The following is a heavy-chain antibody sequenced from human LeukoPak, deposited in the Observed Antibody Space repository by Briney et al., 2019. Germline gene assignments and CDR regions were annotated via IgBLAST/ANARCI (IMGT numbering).Heavy chain of an antibody. V-gene: IGHV4-59*12. CDR3: ARLHTILNWFDP. J-gene: IGHJ5*02. CDR2: IYSSGRT. CDR1: GGSISSYY. D-gene: IGHD3-3*01. Sequence: SETLSLTCTVSGGSISSYYWSWIRQPPGKGLEWIAYIYSSGRTNYNPSLKSRVSISVDTSKNQFSLQLNSVTPEDTAVYYCARLHTILNWFDPWGQGTLVTVSS.